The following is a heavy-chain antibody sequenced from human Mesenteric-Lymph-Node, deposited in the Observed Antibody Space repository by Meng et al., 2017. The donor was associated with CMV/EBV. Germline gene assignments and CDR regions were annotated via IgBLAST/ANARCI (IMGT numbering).Heavy chain of an antibody. Sequence: SVKVSCKASGGTFSSYAISWVRQAPGQGLEWMGGIIPILGIANYAQKFQGRVTITADKSTSTAYMELSSLRSEDTAVYYCASGGVVGYCSGGSCYPASSYWGQGTLVTVSS. CDR2: IIPILGIA. D-gene: IGHD2-15*01. CDR3: ASGGVVGYCSGGSCYPASSY. V-gene: IGHV1-69*10. J-gene: IGHJ4*02. CDR1: GGTFSSYA.